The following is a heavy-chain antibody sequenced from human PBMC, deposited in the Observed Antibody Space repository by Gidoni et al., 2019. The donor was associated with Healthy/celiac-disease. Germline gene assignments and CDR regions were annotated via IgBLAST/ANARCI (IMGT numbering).Heavy chain of an antibody. Sequence: SYAMHWVRQAPGKGLEYVSAISSNGGSTYYADSVKGRFTISRDNSKNTLYLQMSSLRAEDTAVYYCVKSWPSSWDPIAAAADLDYWGQGTLVTVSS. CDR3: VKSWPSSWDPIAAAADLDY. CDR1: SYA. V-gene: IGHV3-64D*06. D-gene: IGHD6-13*01. J-gene: IGHJ4*02. CDR2: ISSNGGST.